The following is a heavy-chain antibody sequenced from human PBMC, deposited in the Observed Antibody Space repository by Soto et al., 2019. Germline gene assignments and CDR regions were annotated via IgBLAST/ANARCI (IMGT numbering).Heavy chain of an antibody. Sequence: ASVKVSCKASGYTFTGYAMHWVRQAPGQRLEWMGWINAGNGNTKYSQKFQGRVTITRDTSASTAYMELSSLRSEDTAVYDCARAVAVPADFDYWGQGTLVTVSS. D-gene: IGHD6-19*01. V-gene: IGHV1-3*01. J-gene: IGHJ4*02. CDR2: INAGNGNT. CDR3: ARAVAVPADFDY. CDR1: GYTFTGYA.